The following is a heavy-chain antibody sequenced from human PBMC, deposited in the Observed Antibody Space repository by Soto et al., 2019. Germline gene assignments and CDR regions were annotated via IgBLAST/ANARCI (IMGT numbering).Heavy chain of an antibody. V-gene: IGHV3-30*18. CDR1: GFTFSSYG. CDR2: ISYDGSNT. D-gene: IGHD6-19*01. Sequence: QVQLVESGGGVVQPGRSLRLSCAASGFTFSSYGMHWVRQAPDKGLEWVAVISYDGSNTYYGDTVKGRFTISRDNSKNTLSLQMNSLRAEDTAVYYCAKDGNVYSSGWYAPSLDYWGQGTLVTVSS. CDR3: AKDGNVYSSGWYAPSLDY. J-gene: IGHJ4*02.